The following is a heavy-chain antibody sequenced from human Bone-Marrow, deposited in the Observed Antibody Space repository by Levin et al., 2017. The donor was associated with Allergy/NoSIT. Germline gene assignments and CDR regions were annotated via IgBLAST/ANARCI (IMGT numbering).Heavy chain of an antibody. CDR3: VRGPF. J-gene: IGHJ3*01. CDR1: GFTFSSQW. V-gene: IGHV3-7*04. Sequence: GGSLRLSCAASGFTFSSQWMSWVRQAPGKGLEWVANIGLDGSEKSYVDSVKGRFIVSRDNAKNSLYLQMNSLRSEDTAVYYCVRGPFWGQGTMVTVSS. CDR2: IGLDGSEK.